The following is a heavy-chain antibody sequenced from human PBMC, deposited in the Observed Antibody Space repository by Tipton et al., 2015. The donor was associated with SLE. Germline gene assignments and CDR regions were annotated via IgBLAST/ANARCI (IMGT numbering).Heavy chain of an antibody. D-gene: IGHD2-21*02. CDR2: VYENDFT. CDR3: ARLNDATAIASFDY. CDR1: GASISTYY. J-gene: IGHJ4*02. V-gene: IGHV4-59*01. Sequence: TLSLTCTVSGASISTYYWSWVRQPPGKGLEWIGYVYENDFTNYNPSLKSRVTISLDPSKSQFSLRLSSVTAADTAMYYCARLNDATAIASFDYWGQGNLVTVSS.